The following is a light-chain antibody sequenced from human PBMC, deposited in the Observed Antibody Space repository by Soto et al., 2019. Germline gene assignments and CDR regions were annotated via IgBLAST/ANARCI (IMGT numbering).Light chain of an antibody. CDR3: QSYDSRLNGGV. J-gene: IGLJ3*02. CDR1: SSNIGAGYD. CDR2: GNS. V-gene: IGLV1-40*01. Sequence: VLTQPPSVSGAPGQRVTISCTGSSSNIGAGYDVHWYQQLPGTAPKLLIYGNSNRPSGVPDRFSGSKSGTSASLAITGLQADDEADYYCQSYDSRLNGGVFGGGTKLTVL.